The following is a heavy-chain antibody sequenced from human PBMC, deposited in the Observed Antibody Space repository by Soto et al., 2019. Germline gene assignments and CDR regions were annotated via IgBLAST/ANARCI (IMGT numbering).Heavy chain of an antibody. CDR2: IWYDGSNK. CDR1: GFTFSSYG. CDR3: ARDPVSNAFDI. J-gene: IGHJ3*02. Sequence: QVQLVESGGGVVQPGRSLRLSCAASGFTFSSYGMHWVRQAPGKGLEWVAVIWYDGSNKYYADSVKGRFTISRDNSKNTLYLQMNSLRAEDTAVYYCARDPVSNAFDIWGQGTMVTVSS. V-gene: IGHV3-33*01.